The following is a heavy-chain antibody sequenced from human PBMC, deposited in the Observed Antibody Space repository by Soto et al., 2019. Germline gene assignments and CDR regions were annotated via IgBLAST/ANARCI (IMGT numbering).Heavy chain of an antibody. Sequence: QVRLVQSGAEVKKPGASVKVSCKASGYTFTSYAMHWVRQAPGQRLEWMGWINAGNGNTKYSQKFQGRVTITRDTSASTAYMELSSLRSEDTAVYYCARPLYSSQSGTGYYYYGMDVWGQGTTVTVSS. CDR1: GYTFTSYA. J-gene: IGHJ6*02. D-gene: IGHD6-19*01. CDR2: INAGNGNT. CDR3: ARPLYSSQSGTGYYYYGMDV. V-gene: IGHV1-3*01.